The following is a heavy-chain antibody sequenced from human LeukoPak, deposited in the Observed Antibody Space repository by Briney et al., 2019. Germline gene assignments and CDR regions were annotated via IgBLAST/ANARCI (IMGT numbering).Heavy chain of an antibody. V-gene: IGHV4-31*03. J-gene: IGHJ3*02. CDR3: ARDYAIVLVFDI. D-gene: IGHD2-8*01. CDR1: GGSISSGGYY. Sequence: SQTLSLTCTVSGGSISSGGYYWSWIRQHPGKGLEWIGYIYYSGSTNYNPSLKSRVTISVDTSKNQFSLKLSSVTAADTAVYYCARDYAIVLVFDIWGQGTMVTVSS. CDR2: IYYSGST.